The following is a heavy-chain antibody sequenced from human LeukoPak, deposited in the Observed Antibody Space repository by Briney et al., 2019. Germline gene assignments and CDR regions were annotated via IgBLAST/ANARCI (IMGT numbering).Heavy chain of an antibody. J-gene: IGHJ4*02. Sequence: GGSLRLSCAASGFTVSGNYMSWVRQAPGKGLEWVSVIYSGGSTYYADSVKGRFTISRDNSKNTLYLQMNSLRAEDTAVYYCAKGSVDTAMDFDYWGQGTLVTVSS. D-gene: IGHD5-18*01. V-gene: IGHV3-66*01. CDR3: AKGSVDTAMDFDY. CDR2: IYSGGST. CDR1: GFTVSGNY.